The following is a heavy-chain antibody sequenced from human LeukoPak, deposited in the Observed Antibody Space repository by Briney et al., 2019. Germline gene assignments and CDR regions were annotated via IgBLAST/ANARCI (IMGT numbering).Heavy chain of an antibody. CDR2: ISSSSSYI. Sequence: GGSLRLSCAASGFTFSSYSMNWVRQAPGKGLEWVSSISSSSSYIYYADSVKGRFTISRDNAKNSLYLQMNSLRAEDTAVYYCARTEARFFLEWLIYAFDIWGQGTMVTVSS. CDR1: GFTFSSYS. V-gene: IGHV3-21*01. CDR3: ARTEARFFLEWLIYAFDI. J-gene: IGHJ3*02. D-gene: IGHD3-3*01.